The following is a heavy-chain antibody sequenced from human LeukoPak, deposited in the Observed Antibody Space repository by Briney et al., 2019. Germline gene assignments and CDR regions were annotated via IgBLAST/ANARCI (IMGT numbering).Heavy chain of an antibody. CDR3: ARHNLGYDYVWVSYRYTYFDY. D-gene: IGHD3-16*02. J-gene: IGHJ4*02. CDR2: INESGST. V-gene: IGHV4-34*01. Sequence: SETLSLTCDVYGGSFSGHYWSWIRQPPGKGLEWIGEINESGSTNYNPSLKSRVSIFVEATKNKFFLKQSSVPAADTAVYYCARHNLGYDYVWVSYRYTYFDYWGQGTLVSVSS. CDR1: GGSFSGHY.